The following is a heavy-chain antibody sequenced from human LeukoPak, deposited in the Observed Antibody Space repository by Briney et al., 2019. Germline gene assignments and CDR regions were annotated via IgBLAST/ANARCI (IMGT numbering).Heavy chain of an antibody. Sequence: PSETLSLTCTVSGGSIGTNDYFWSWSRQSPENGLEWIGYIHYSGITKSNPSLESRLTLSVDTSKNQLSLRLTSVTAADTAVYYCARAPLTTATSDYFDLWGLGTLVTVSS. J-gene: IGHJ4*02. V-gene: IGHV4-30-4*01. CDR3: ARAPLTTATSDYFDL. D-gene: IGHD4-17*01. CDR2: IHYSGIT. CDR1: GGSIGTNDYF.